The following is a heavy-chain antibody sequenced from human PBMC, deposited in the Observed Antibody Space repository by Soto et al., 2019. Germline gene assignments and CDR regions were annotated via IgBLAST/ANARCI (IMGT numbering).Heavy chain of an antibody. J-gene: IGHJ4*02. CDR1: GGSISSSSYY. CDR2: IYYSGST. D-gene: IGHD4-4*01. V-gene: IGHV4-39*01. CDR3: ATHLQSNPFGY. Sequence: QLQLQESGPGLVKPSETLSLTCTVSGGSISSSSYYWGWIRQPPGKGLEWIGSIYYSGSTYYNPSLKSRVTISVDTAKSQFALKLGSVTAADTAVYYRATHLQSNPFGYWGQGTLVTVST.